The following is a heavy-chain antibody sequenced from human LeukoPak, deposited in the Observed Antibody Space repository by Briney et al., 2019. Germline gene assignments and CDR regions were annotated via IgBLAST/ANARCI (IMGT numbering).Heavy chain of an antibody. CDR2: ISSSGTYI. Sequence: GGSLRLSCAASGFTFGSFSMTWVRQAPGKGLEWVSSISSSGTYIYYADSVKGRFTISRDNSKNTLYLQMNSLRAEDTAVYYCAKDRYNDYEGGWFDPWGQGTLVTVSS. CDR3: AKDRYNDYEGGWFDP. D-gene: IGHD5-12*01. V-gene: IGHV3-21*04. J-gene: IGHJ5*02. CDR1: GFTFGSFS.